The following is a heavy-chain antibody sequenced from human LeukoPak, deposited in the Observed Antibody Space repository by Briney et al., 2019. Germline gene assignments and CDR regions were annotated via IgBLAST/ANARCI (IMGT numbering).Heavy chain of an antibody. V-gene: IGHV3-7*01. CDR1: GFAFSSYW. Sequence: GGSLRLSCAASGFAFSSYWMSWVRQAPGKGLEWVANIKQDGSEKYYVDSVKGRFTISRDNAQNSLYLQMNSLRAEDTAVYYCARQPNTPPYYFDYWGQGTLVTVSS. CDR2: IKQDGSEK. D-gene: IGHD4/OR15-4a*01. CDR3: ARQPNTPPYYFDY. J-gene: IGHJ4*02.